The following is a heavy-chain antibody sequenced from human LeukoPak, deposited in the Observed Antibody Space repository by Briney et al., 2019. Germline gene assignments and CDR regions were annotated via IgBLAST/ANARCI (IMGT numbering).Heavy chain of an antibody. CDR3: ARDHSSSWPDAFDI. J-gene: IGHJ3*02. D-gene: IGHD6-13*01. CDR2: INWNGGST. V-gene: IGHV3-20*04. Sequence: GGSLRLSCAASGFTFDDYGMSWVRQAPGKGLEWVSGINWNGGSTGYADSAKGRFTISRDNAKNSLYLQMNSLRAEDTALYYCARDHSSSWPDAFDIWGQGTMVTVSS. CDR1: GFTFDDYG.